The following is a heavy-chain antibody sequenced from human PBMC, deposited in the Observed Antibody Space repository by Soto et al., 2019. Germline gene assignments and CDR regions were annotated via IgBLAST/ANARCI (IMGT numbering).Heavy chain of an antibody. Sequence: QVQLVQSGAEVKKPGASVKVSCKVSGYTFTRLSMHWVRQAPGKGLEWMGGFDPDDGEINYAQKFQGRVTMTEDTATDTAYMELSSLRSEDTAVYYCTTVINTVTFDHWGQGTLVTVSS. V-gene: IGHV1-24*01. D-gene: IGHD4-17*01. J-gene: IGHJ5*02. CDR1: GYTFTRLS. CDR3: TTVINTVTFDH. CDR2: FDPDDGEI.